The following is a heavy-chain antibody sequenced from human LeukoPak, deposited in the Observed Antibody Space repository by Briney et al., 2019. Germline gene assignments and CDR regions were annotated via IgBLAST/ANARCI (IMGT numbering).Heavy chain of an antibody. V-gene: IGHV1-8*03. J-gene: IGHJ4*02. CDR1: GYTFTSYG. D-gene: IGHD2-15*01. CDR2: MNPNSGNT. CDR3: ARDDPQYVVVDY. Sequence: ASVKVSCKASGYTFTSYGINWVLQATGQGLEWMGWMNPNSGNTGYAQKFQGRVTITRNTSISTAYMELSSLRSEDTAVYYCARDDPQYVVVDYWGQGTLVTVSS.